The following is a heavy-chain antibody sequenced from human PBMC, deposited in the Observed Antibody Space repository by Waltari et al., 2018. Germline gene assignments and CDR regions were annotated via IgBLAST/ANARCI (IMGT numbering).Heavy chain of an antibody. CDR1: GDSISSGGYY. CDR3: ARGILGATTSAYYYHGLDV. V-gene: IGHV4-31*03. D-gene: IGHD1-26*01. Sequence: QVQLQESGPGLVKPSQTLSLPCTVSGDSISSGGYYWSWIRQQPGKGLQWIGNIFPSESTSDNPSVKSRRTIAADTSKHQFSLKLRSVTAADTAVYYCARGILGATTSAYYYHGLDVWGQGTTVTVSS. CDR2: IFPSEST. J-gene: IGHJ6*02.